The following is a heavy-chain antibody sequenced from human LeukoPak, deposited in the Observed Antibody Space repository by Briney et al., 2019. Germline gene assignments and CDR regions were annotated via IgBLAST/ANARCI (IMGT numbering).Heavy chain of an antibody. CDR1: GFTFSSYS. D-gene: IGHD3-9*01. CDR3: ARDRYFDWLPPPYYYYGMDV. Sequence: PGGSLRLSCAASGFTFSSYSMNRVRQAPGKGLEWVSSISSSSSYIYYADSVKGRFTISRDNAKNSLYLQMNSLRAEDTAVYYCARDRYFDWLPPPYYYYGMDVWGKGTTVTVSS. V-gene: IGHV3-21*01. J-gene: IGHJ6*04. CDR2: ISSSSSYI.